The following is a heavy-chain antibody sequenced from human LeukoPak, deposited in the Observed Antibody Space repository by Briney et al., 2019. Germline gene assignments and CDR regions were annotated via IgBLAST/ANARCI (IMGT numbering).Heavy chain of an antibody. CDR2: ISSSGSST. D-gene: IGHD6-6*01. V-gene: IGHV3-11*04. CDR1: GFTFSDYY. CDR3: ARVAARRVRRTYYMDV. Sequence: GGSLRLSCAASGFTFSDYYMSWIRQAPGKGLEWVSYISSSGSSTYYADSVKGRFTISRDNAKNSLYLQMNSLRAEDTAVYYCARVAARRVRRTYYMDVWGKGTTVTVSS. J-gene: IGHJ6*03.